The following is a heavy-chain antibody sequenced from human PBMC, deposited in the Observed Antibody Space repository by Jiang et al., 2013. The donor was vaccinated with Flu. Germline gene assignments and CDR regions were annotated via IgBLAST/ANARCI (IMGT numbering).Heavy chain of an antibody. D-gene: IGHD5-12*01. V-gene: IGHV4-38-2*02. Sequence: GSGLVKPSETLSLICTVSGYSISSGYYWGWVRQPPGKGLEWIGSISHTGTTYYNPSLQTRLTISSDTSKNQFSLMLTSVTAADTAMYYCATTTGHWGQGPWSPSPQ. J-gene: IGHJ1*01. CDR1: GYSISSGYY. CDR2: ISHTGTT. CDR3: ATTTGH.